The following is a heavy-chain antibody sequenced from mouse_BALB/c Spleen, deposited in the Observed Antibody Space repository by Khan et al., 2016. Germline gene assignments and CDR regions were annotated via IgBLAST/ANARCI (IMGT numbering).Heavy chain of an antibody. CDR1: GYTFTNYG. CDR2: INTYTGEP. V-gene: IGHV9-3-1*01. CDR3: ASREAMTRGFAY. J-gene: IGHJ3*01. D-gene: IGHD2-13*01. Sequence: QIQLVQSGPELKKPGETVKISCKASGYTFTNYGMNWVKQAPGKGLKWMGWINTYTGEPTYADDFKGRFAFSLETSASTAYLQINNLKNEDTATYFGASREAMTRGFAYWGQGTLVTVSA.